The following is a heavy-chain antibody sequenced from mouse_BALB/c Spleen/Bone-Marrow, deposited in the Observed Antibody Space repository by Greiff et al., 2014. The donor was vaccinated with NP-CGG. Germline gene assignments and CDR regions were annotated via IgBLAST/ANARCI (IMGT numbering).Heavy chain of an antibody. D-gene: IGHD4-1*01. Sequence: DVQLQESGPDLVKPSQSLSLTCTVTGYSITSDYSWHWIRQFPGNKLEWMGYIHYSGTTVYNPSLKSRISITRDTSNNQFFLQLNSVTTEDTATYYCARFAGTPYTMDYWSQGTSVTVSS. CDR2: IHYSGTT. V-gene: IGHV3-1*02. J-gene: IGHJ4*01. CDR3: ARFAGTPYTMDY. CDR1: GYSITSDYS.